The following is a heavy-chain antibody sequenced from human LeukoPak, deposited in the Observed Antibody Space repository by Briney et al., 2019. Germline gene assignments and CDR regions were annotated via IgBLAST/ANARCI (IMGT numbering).Heavy chain of an antibody. V-gene: IGHV3-66*01. J-gene: IGHJ4*02. CDR1: GFTVSSNY. CDR3: ARAVSVAGPFDY. D-gene: IGHD6-19*01. CDR2: IYSGGTT. Sequence: PGGSLRLSCAASGFTVSSNYMSWVRQAPGKGLEWISVIYSGGTTYYADSVKGRFTISRDNSKNTLYPQMNSLRAEDTAVYYSARAVSVAGPFDYWGQGTLVTVSS.